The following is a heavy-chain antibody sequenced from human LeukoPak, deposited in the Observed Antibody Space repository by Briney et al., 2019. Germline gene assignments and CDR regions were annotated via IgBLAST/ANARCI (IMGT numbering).Heavy chain of an antibody. CDR3: AREGVVITRWFDP. CDR1: GGSISSYY. CDR2: IYYSGST. J-gene: IGHJ5*02. V-gene: IGHV4-59*12. D-gene: IGHD3-22*01. Sequence: SETLSLTCTVSGGSISSYYWSWIRQPPGKGLEWIGYIYYSGSTYYNPSLKSRVTISVDTSKNQFSLKLSSVTAADTAVYYCAREGVVITRWFDPWGQGTLVTVSS.